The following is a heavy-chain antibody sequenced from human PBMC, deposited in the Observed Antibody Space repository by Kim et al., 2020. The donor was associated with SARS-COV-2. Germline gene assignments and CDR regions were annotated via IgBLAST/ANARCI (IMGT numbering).Heavy chain of an antibody. J-gene: IGHJ6*02. CDR1: GFTFRTSD. D-gene: IGHD7-27*01. Sequence: GGSLRLSCAASGFTFRTSDMHWVRQGTEKGLEWVSAIGTAGDSYYAGSVKGRFTISRDNAKNSLYLQMNSLRAGDTTVYYCARAGETGDGDYYYGMAVWGPETTVTVSS. V-gene: IGHV3-13*01. CDR2: IGTAGDS. CDR3: ARAGETGDGDYYYGMAV.